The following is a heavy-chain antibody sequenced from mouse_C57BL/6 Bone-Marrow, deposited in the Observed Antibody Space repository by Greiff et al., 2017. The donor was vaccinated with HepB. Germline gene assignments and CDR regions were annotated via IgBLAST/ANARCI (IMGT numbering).Heavy chain of an antibody. Sequence: QVQLQQPGAELVRPGSSVKLSCKASGYTFTSYWMDWVKQRPGQGLEWIGNIYPSDSETHYNQKFKDKATLTVDKSSSTAYMQLSSLTSEDSAVYFCASEALGDYWGQGTTLTVSS. CDR3: ASEALGDY. CDR1: GYTFTSYW. D-gene: IGHD3-2*02. J-gene: IGHJ2*01. V-gene: IGHV1-61*01. CDR2: IYPSDSET.